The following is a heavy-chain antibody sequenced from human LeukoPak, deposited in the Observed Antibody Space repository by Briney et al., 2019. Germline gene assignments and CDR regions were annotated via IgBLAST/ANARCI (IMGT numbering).Heavy chain of an antibody. CDR3: TKDLMTGFSSGWYLAY. CDR2: TGGSDDNT. V-gene: IGHV3-23*01. J-gene: IGHJ4*02. Sequence: GGSLRLSCEGSGFSFNGYAMSWVRQAPGKGLEWVAVTGGSDDNTHYADSVKGRFSISRDTSENRLFLQMDSLRPGGSALYYCTKDLMTGFSSGWYLAYWGQGTLVTVSS. CDR1: GFSFNGYA. D-gene: IGHD6-19*01.